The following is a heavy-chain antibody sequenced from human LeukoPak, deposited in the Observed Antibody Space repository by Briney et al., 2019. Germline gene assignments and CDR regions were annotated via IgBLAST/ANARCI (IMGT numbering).Heavy chain of an antibody. CDR2: ISYDGSNK. D-gene: IGHD3-22*01. V-gene: IGHV3-30*18. J-gene: IGHJ5*02. CDR3: AKAGGDYYDSSGHNWSDP. CDR1: GFTFSSYG. Sequence: GRSLRLSCAASGFTFSSYGMHWVRQAPGKGLEWVAVISYDGSNKYYADSVKGRFTISRDNSKNTLYLQMNSLRAEDTAVYYCAKAGGDYYDSSGHNWSDPWGQGTLVTVSS.